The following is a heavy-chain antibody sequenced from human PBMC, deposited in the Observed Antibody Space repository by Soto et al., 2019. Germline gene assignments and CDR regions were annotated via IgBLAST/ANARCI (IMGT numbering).Heavy chain of an antibody. V-gene: IGHV1-46*01. Sequence: ASVKVSCKASGYTFTSYYMHWVRQAPGQGLEWMGIINPSGGSTSYAQKFQGRVTMTRDTSTSTVYMELSSLRSEDTAVYYCARGGDIVVVPAAHLDYWGQGTLVTVSS. J-gene: IGHJ4*02. CDR1: GYTFTSYY. CDR3: ARGGDIVVVPAAHLDY. D-gene: IGHD2-2*01. CDR2: INPSGGST.